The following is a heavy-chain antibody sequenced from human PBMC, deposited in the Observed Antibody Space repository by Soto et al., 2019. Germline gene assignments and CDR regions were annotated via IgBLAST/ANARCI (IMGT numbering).Heavy chain of an antibody. V-gene: IGHV3-33*01. CDR1: GLTFSSYG. J-gene: IGHJ3*02. D-gene: IGHD3-10*01. CDR3: ARDHMVRGPGAFDI. Sequence: PGGPLRLSWAASGLTFSSYGMHWVSKATGKGLEWVAVIWYDGSNKYYADSVKGRFTISRDNSKNTLYLQMNSLRAEDTAVYYCARDHMVRGPGAFDIWGQGTMVTVSS. CDR2: IWYDGSNK.